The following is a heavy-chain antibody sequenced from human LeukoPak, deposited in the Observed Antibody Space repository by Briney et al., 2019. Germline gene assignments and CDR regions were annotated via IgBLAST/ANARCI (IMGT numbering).Heavy chain of an antibody. CDR3: TRYYYGSGNYYNFDY. V-gene: IGHV3-49*04. CDR1: GFTFGDYA. J-gene: IGHJ4*02. CDR2: IRSKAYGGTT. Sequence: GGSLRLSCTASGFTFGDYAMSWVRQAPGKGLEWVGFIRSKAYGGTTEYAASVKGRFTISRDDSKSTAYLQMNSLKTEDTAVYYCTRYYYGSGNYYNFDYWGQGTLVTVSS. D-gene: IGHD3-10*01.